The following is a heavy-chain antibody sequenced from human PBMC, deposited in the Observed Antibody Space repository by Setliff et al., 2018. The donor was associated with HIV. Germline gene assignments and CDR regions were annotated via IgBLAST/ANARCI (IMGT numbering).Heavy chain of an antibody. CDR1: GYTFTTYA. J-gene: IGHJ4*01. D-gene: IGHD2-8*02. CDR2: INVGKGDT. V-gene: IGHV1-3*01. Sequence: ASVKVSCKASGYTFTTYAIHWVRQAPGQSLEWMGWINVGKGDTKYSQELQGRITITRDTSANTAYMELSRLRSGGTAVYFCARGALLAVFDFDHWGHGTLVTVSS. CDR3: ARGALLAVFDFDH.